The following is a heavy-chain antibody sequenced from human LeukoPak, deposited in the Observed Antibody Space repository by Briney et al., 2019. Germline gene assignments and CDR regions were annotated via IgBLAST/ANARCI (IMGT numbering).Heavy chain of an antibody. CDR2: ISSSSGYM. D-gene: IGHD1-26*01. CDR3: TRDMGSGSYLYYFDY. V-gene: IGHV3-21*01. J-gene: IGHJ4*02. CDR1: GFTFSSYS. Sequence: GGSLRLSCAASGFTFSSYSMNWVRQAPGKGLEWVSSISSSSGYMYSADSVKGRFTISRDNAENSLYLQMNSLRAEDTAVYYCTRDMGSGSYLYYFDYWGQGTLVTVSS.